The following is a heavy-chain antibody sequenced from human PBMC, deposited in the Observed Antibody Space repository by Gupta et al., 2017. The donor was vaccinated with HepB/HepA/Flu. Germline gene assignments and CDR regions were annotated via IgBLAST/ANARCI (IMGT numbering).Heavy chain of an antibody. D-gene: IGHD6-6*01. CDR2: INHSGST. CDR1: GGSFSGYY. CDR3: ARQGPYHLVPRVYYYGMDV. J-gene: IGHJ6*02. Sequence: QVQLQQWGAGLLKPSETLSLTCAVYGGSFSGYYWSWIRQPPGKGLEWIGEINHSGSTNYNPSLKSRVTISVDTSKNQFSLKLSSVTAADTAVYYCARQGPYHLVPRVYYYGMDVWGQGTTVTVSS. V-gene: IGHV4-34*01.